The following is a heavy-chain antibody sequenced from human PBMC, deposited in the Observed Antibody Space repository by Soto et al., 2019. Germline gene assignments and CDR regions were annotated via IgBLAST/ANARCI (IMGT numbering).Heavy chain of an antibody. J-gene: IGHJ5*02. CDR3: ARRGDSSGWADWFDP. D-gene: IGHD6-19*01. Sequence: GGSLRLSCAASGFTVSSNYMSWVRQAPGKGLEWVSVIYSGGSTYYADSVKGRFTISRDNSKNTLYLQMNSLRAEDTAVYYCARRGDSSGWADWFDPWGQGTLVTVSS. V-gene: IGHV3-66*04. CDR1: GFTVSSNY. CDR2: IYSGGST.